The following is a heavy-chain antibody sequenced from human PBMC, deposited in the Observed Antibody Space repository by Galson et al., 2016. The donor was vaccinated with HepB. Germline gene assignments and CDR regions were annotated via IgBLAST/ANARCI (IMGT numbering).Heavy chain of an antibody. CDR2: IKQDGSEK. J-gene: IGHJ6*03. V-gene: IGHV3-7*03. D-gene: IGHD1-26*01. Sequence: SLRLSCAASGFNLSGYWMSWVRQAPGKGLEWVANIKQDGSEKYYVDSVKGRFTISRDNAKNSLYLQMNSLRAEDTAVYYCARDVVQWELPNLYFHYYMDVWGKGTTVTVSS. CDR1: GFNLSGYW. CDR3: ARDVVQWELPNLYFHYYMDV.